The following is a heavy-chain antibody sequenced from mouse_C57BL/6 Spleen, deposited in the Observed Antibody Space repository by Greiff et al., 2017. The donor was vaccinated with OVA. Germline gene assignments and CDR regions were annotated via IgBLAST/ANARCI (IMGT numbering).Heavy chain of an antibody. CDR2: ISYDGSN. J-gene: IGHJ2*01. CDR1: GYSITSGYY. CDR3: ARGDIYNDYDFDY. V-gene: IGHV3-6*01. D-gene: IGHD2-4*01. Sequence: VQLKESGPGLVKPSQSLSLTCSVPGYSITSGYYWNWIRQFPGNQLEWMGYISYDGSNNYNPSLKNRISITRDTSKNQFFLKLNSVTTEDTATYYCARGDIYNDYDFDYWGQGTTLTVCS.